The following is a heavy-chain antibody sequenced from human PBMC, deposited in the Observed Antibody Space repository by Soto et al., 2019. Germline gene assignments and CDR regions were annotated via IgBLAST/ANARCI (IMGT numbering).Heavy chain of an antibody. D-gene: IGHD5-12*01. CDR1: GGTFSSYT. CDR3: ATEQKSYEDAFDF. V-gene: IGHV1-69*02. CDR2: IIPILGIA. J-gene: IGHJ3*01. Sequence: GASVKVSCKASGGTFSSYTISWVRQAPGQGLEWMGRIIPILGIADYAQKFQGRVTITADKSTSTAYMELSSLRSEDTAVYYCATEQKSYEDAFDFWGQGTMVTVSS.